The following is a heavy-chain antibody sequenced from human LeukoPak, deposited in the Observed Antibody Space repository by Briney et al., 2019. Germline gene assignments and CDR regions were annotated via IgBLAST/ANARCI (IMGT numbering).Heavy chain of an antibody. D-gene: IGHD2-2*01. CDR2: ISASGGTT. Sequence: TGGSLRLSCAASGFTFNNYAMSWVRQAPGKGLEWVSAISASGGTTYYADSVKGRFTISGDNSENTLFLQMNSLRAEDTAVYYCAKEPREYCSSTSCPNWFDSWGQGTLVTVSS. CDR3: AKEPREYCSSTSCPNWFDS. V-gene: IGHV3-23*01. J-gene: IGHJ5*01. CDR1: GFTFNNYA.